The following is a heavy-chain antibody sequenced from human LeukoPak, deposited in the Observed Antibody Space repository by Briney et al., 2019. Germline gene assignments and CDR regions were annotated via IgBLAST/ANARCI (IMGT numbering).Heavy chain of an antibody. CDR1: GDSVSSNSAA. J-gene: IGHJ4*02. D-gene: IGHD5-12*01. CDR3: ARGDVDIVATSNLDY. CDR2: TYYRSKWYN. Sequence: SQTLSLTCAISGDSVSSNSAAWNWIRQSPSRGLEWLGRTYYRSKWYNDYAVSVKSRITINPDTSKNQFSLQLNSVTPEDTAVYYCARGDVDIVATSNLDYWGQGILVTVSS. V-gene: IGHV6-1*01.